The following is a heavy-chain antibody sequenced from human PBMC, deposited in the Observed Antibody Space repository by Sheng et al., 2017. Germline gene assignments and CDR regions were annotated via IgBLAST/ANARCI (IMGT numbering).Heavy chain of an antibody. CDR3: ASRPDLDF. J-gene: IGHJ4*02. V-gene: IGHV1-69*14. Sequence: QVQLVQSGAEVKEPGSSVKVSCKASGDTFSSFAISWVRQAPGQGLQWMGGIIPIFGIANYAQKFQGRVTITADTSTKTAYMELSSLTFDDTGVFYCASRPDLDFWGQGTLVTVSS. CDR1: GDTFSSFA. CDR2: IIPIFGIA.